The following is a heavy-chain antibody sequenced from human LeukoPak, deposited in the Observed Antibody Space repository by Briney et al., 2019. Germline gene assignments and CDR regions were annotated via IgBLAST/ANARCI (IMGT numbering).Heavy chain of an antibody. D-gene: IGHD4-11*01. Sequence: KFQGRVTITRDTSASTAYMELSSLRSEDTAVYYCARGRHYSNGPNYWGQGTLVTVSS. CDR3: ARGRHYSNGPNY. V-gene: IGHV1-3*01. J-gene: IGHJ4*02.